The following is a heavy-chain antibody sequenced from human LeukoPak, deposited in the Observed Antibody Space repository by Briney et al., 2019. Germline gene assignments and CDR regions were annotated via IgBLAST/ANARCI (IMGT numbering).Heavy chain of an antibody. J-gene: IGHJ6*03. CDR1: GYTFTSYG. CDR2: ISAYNGET. CDR3: AREPLWPLQYMDV. Sequence: GASVKVSCKASGYTFTSYGISWVRQAPGQGLEWMGWISAYNGETNYAQNLQGRVTVTTDTSTTTAYMELRSLTSDDTAVYYCAREPLWPLQYMDVWGKGTTVTVSS. V-gene: IGHV1-18*01.